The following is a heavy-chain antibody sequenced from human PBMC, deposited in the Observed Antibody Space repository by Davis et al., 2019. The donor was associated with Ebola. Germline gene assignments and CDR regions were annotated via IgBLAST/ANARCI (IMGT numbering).Heavy chain of an antibody. V-gene: IGHV3-74*01. J-gene: IGHJ4*02. CDR2: INSDGSST. D-gene: IGHD4-17*01. CDR3: TGTVTTIDY. Sequence: HTGGSLRLSCAASGFTFSSYWMHWVRQAPGKGLVWVSRINSDGSSTSYADSVKGRFTISRDDSKNTAYLQMNSLKTEDTAVYYCTGTVTTIDYWGQGTLVTVSS. CDR1: GFTFSSYW.